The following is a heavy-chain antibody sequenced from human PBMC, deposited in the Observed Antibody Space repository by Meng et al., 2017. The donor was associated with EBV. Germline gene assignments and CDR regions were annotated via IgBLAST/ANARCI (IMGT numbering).Heavy chain of an antibody. CDR1: GFTLRSYS. CDR3: ARDRTSNRFDY. J-gene: IGHJ4*02. CDR2: ISSNSIDI. Sequence: GQLAEAGGGLGKPGEFLRLSCSASGFTLRSYSMNWVRLAPGKGLEWVSSISSNSIDIYYADLVKGRLTISRDNAKNSLFLQMNSLRAEDTAVYYCARDRTSNRFDYWGQGTLVTVSS. D-gene: IGHD2-8*01. V-gene: IGHV3-21*01.